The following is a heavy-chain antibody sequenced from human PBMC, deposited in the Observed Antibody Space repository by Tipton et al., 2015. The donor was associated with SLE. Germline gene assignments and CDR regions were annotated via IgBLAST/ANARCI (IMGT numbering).Heavy chain of an antibody. CDR1: GFTFSSYS. CDR2: ISSSSSTI. Sequence: SLRLSCAASGFTFSSYSMNWVRQAPGKGLEWVSYISSSSSTIYYADSVKGRFTISRDNSKNTLYLQMNSLRAEDTAVYYCARDRIVATDYFDYWGQGTLVTVSS. D-gene: IGHD5-12*01. V-gene: IGHV3-48*01. J-gene: IGHJ4*02. CDR3: ARDRIVATDYFDY.